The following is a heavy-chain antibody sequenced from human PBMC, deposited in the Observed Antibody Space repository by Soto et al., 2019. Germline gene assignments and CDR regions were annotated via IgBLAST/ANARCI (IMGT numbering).Heavy chain of an antibody. CDR1: GASIKNNY. CDR3: ARLGSRNYGDYLCFDY. Sequence: QVQLQESGPGLVKPSETLALTCTVSGASIKNNYCSWIRQPPGKGLEWLGYIFYSGITNYNPSLDSRVSISIDTSKSSFSLKLTSVTAEDTAVYYCARLGSRNYGDYLCFDYWGQGSMVTVSS. D-gene: IGHD4-17*01. V-gene: IGHV4-59*08. CDR2: IFYSGIT. J-gene: IGHJ4*02.